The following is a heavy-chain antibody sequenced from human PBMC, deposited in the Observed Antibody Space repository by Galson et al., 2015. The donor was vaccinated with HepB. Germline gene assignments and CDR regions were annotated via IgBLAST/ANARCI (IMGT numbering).Heavy chain of an antibody. CDR2: ISSSSSYI. V-gene: IGHV3-21*01. CDR1: GVTFSSYS. Sequence: ALRLACAASGVTFSSYSMDWVRQAPGKGLEWVSSISSSSSYIYYADSVKGRFTMSRDNAKNSLDLQMNSLRDEDTAVYYCASPASGYDGYYFDYWGQGTLVTVSS. CDR3: ASPASGYDGYYFDY. J-gene: IGHJ4*02. D-gene: IGHD5-12*01.